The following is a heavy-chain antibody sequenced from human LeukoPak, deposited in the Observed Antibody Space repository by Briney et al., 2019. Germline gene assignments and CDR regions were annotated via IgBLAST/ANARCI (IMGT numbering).Heavy chain of an antibody. D-gene: IGHD3-3*01. Sequence: GGSLRLSCAASGFTFSSYWMSWVRQAPGKGLEWVANIKQDGSEKYYVDSVKGRFTISRDNAKNSLYLQMNSLRAEDTAVYYCARGGVTIFGVVIKTNWIDPWGQGTLVTVSS. CDR2: IKQDGSEK. CDR3: ARGGVTIFGVVIKTNWIDP. J-gene: IGHJ5*02. CDR1: GFTFSSYW. V-gene: IGHV3-7*01.